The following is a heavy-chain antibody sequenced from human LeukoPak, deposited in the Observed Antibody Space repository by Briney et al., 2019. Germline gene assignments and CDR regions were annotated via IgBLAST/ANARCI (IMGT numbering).Heavy chain of an antibody. CDR1: GYIFTSND. CDR3: ATGDGSGSLYFDY. Sequence: RASVKVSCKASGYIFTSNDINWVRQATGQGPEWMGWMSPNSGNTGYAQKFQGRVTLTRNTSISTAYMELSSLRSEDTAVYYCATGDGSGSLYFDYWGQGTLVTVSS. V-gene: IGHV1-8*01. J-gene: IGHJ4*02. D-gene: IGHD1-26*01. CDR2: MSPNSGNT.